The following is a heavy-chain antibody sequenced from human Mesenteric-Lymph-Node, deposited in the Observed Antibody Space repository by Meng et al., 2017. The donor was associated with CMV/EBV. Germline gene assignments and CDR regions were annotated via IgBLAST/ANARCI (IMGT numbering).Heavy chain of an antibody. J-gene: IGHJ4*02. Sequence: GESLKISCTASGFSFRSYEMNWVRQAPGKGLEWVTYIGTSGSPIYYADSVRGRFTISRDNARNSLYLQMNSLRAEDTVVYHCARGIEWLRYEFDYWGPGTPVTVSS. CDR3: ARGIEWLRYEFDY. V-gene: IGHV3-48*03. CDR2: IGTSGSPI. D-gene: IGHD5-12*01. CDR1: GFSFRSYE.